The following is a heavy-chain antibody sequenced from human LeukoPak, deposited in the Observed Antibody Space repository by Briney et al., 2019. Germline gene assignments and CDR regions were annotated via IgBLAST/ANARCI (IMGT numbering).Heavy chain of an antibody. V-gene: IGHV1-58*02. CDR3: AAGLAVADPFDY. CDR2: IVVGSGNT. CDR1: GFTFTSSA. D-gene: IGHD6-19*01. J-gene: IGHJ4*02. Sequence: ASVKVSCKASGFTFTSSAMQWVRQARGQRLEWIGWIVVGSGNTNYAQKFQERVTITRDMSTSTAYMELSSLRSEDTAVYYCAAGLAVADPFDYWGQGTLVTVSS.